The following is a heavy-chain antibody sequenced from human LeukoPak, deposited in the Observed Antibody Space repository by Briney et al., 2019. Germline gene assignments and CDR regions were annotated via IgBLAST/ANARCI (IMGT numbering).Heavy chain of an antibody. CDR1: SGSISNYY. J-gene: IGHJ3*02. CDR3: ARGRPGSYSLHAFDI. CDR2: VYYIGTT. D-gene: IGHD1-26*01. Sequence: SETLSLTCTVSSGSISNYYWSWIRQPPGKGLEWIGYVYYIGTTNYNPSLKSRVTISVDTSKNQVSLNLTSVTAADTAVFYCARGRPGSYSLHAFDIWGQGTMVTVSS. V-gene: IGHV4-59*01.